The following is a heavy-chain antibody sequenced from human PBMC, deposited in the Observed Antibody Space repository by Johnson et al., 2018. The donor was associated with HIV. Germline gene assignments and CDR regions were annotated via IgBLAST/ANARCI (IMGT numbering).Heavy chain of an antibody. D-gene: IGHD6-6*01. CDR3: ARDRGYSSSSANAFDI. J-gene: IGHJ3*02. CDR1: GFTFSS. CDR2: ISYDGSNK. Sequence: QEKLVESGGGVVQPGRSLRLSCAASGFTFSSMHWDRQAPGKGLEWVAVISYDGSNKYYADSVKGRFTISRDNSKNTLYLQMNSLRAEDTAVYYCARDRGYSSSSANAFDIWGQGTM. V-gene: IGHV3-30*03.